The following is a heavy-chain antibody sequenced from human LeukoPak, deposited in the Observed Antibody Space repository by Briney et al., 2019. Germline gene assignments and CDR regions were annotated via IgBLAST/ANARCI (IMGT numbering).Heavy chain of an antibody. CDR1: GYTLTAHY. V-gene: IGHV1-2*06. CDR3: ARPYGSGSFDNWFDP. Sequence: GASVKVSCKASGYTLTAHYMHWVRQAPGQGLEWMGRINPNSGDTNYAQKFQGRVTMTRDTSISTAYMDLSRLTSDDTAVYYCARPYGSGSFDNWFDPWGQGTLSSSPQ. D-gene: IGHD3-10*01. CDR2: INPNSGDT. J-gene: IGHJ5*02.